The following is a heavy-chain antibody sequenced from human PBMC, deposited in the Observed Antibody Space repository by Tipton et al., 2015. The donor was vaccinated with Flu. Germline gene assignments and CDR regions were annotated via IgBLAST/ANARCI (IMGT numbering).Heavy chain of an antibody. D-gene: IGHD4-23*01. CDR1: GFTFSSYG. Sequence: SLRLSCAASGFTFSSYGMHWVRQAPGKGLEWVAVIWYDGSNKYYADSVKGRFTISRDNSKNTLYLQMNSLRAEDTAVYYCAKDSSTVVPDAFDIWGQGTMVTVSS. CDR2: IWYDGSNK. CDR3: AKDSSTVVPDAFDI. V-gene: IGHV3-33*06. J-gene: IGHJ3*02.